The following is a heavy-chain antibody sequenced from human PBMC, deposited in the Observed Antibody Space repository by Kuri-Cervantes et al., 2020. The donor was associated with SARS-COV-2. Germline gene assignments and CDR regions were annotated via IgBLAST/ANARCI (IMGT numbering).Heavy chain of an antibody. CDR2: ISSSGSTI. Sequence: GESLKISCAASGFTFSSYAMSWVRQAPGKGLEWVSAISSSGSTIYYADSVKGRFTISRDNAKNSLYLQMNSLRAEDTAVYYCARSDPDSSGSYDAFDIWGQGTMVTVSS. CDR1: GFTFSSYA. CDR3: ARSDPDSSGSYDAFDI. D-gene: IGHD3-22*01. J-gene: IGHJ3*02. V-gene: IGHV3-48*03.